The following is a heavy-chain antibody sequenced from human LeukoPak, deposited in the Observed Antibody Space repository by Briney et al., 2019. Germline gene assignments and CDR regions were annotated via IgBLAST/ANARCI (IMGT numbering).Heavy chain of an antibody. D-gene: IGHD1-26*01. CDR2: MNPNSGNT. CDR1: GYTFGNYD. Sequence: GASVKVSCKASGYTFGNYDINWVRQATGQGLEWMGWMNPNSGNTGYAQKFQGRVTMTRNTSISTAYMELSSLRSEDTAVYYCARTVGATNCFDPWGQGTLVTVSS. V-gene: IGHV1-8*02. CDR3: ARTVGATNCFDP. J-gene: IGHJ5*02.